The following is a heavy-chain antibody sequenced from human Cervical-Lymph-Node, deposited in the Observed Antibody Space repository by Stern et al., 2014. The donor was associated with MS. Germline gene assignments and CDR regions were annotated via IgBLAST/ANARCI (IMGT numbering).Heavy chain of an antibody. CDR3: ARGHIPYAYNYLFDY. CDR2: AWDDGSTA. J-gene: IGHJ4*02. V-gene: IGHV3-33*01. Sequence: QVQLVESGGGVVQPGTSLRLSCAASGFTFSSYGMPWVRQAPGKGAEWVAPAWDDGSTAYYTNAVKGRFTISRDNSKNTLSLQMNSLTAEDTAVYYCARGHIPYAYNYLFDYWGQGTLVTVSS. D-gene: IGHD5-24*01. CDR1: GFTFSSYG.